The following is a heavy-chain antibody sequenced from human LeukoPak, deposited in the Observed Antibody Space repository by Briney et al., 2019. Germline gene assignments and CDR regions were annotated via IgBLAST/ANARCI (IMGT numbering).Heavy chain of an antibody. D-gene: IGHD3-10*01. CDR1: GFTFSSSG. V-gene: IGHV3-33*01. J-gene: IGHJ4*02. CDR3: ARGYGSNYGYLDY. CDR2: IWFDGSHK. Sequence: GRSLRLSCAASGFTFSSSGMHWVRQAPGKGLEWVAVIWFDGSHKYYADSLKGRFTISRDNSKNTLYLQMNSLRAEDTAVYYCARGYGSNYGYLDYWGQGTLVTVSS.